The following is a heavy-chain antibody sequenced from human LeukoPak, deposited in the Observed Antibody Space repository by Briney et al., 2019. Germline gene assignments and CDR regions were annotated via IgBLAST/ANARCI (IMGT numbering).Heavy chain of an antibody. Sequence: SETLSLTCTVSGGSISSGSYYWSWIRQPAGKGLEWIGRIQTSGSTNYNPSLKSRVTISVDTSKNQFSLKLSSVTAADTAVYYCAREVGGYYELFDYWGQGTLVTVSS. CDR2: IQTSGST. CDR3: AREVGGYYELFDY. V-gene: IGHV4-61*02. CDR1: GGSISSGSYY. D-gene: IGHD3-22*01. J-gene: IGHJ4*02.